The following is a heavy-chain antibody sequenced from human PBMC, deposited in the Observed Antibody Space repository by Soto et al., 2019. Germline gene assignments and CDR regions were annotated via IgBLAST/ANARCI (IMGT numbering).Heavy chain of an antibody. CDR2: ISTAVGAT. J-gene: IGHJ4*02. CDR3: AKDRTGAARNFDY. D-gene: IGHD6-6*01. Sequence: EVQLLESGGGLVQPGGSLRLSCAVSGFTFSNHAMSWVRQAPGKGLEWVSAISTAVGATYYADSVKGRFTISRDDSNNPLFLQMKSLRAEDTAVYYCAKDRTGAARNFDYWRQGALVTVSS. V-gene: IGHV3-23*01. CDR1: GFTFSNHA.